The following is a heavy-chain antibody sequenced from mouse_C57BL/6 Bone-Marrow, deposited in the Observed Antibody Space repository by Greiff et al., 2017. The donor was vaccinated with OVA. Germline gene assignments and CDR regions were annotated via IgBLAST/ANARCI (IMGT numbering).Heavy chain of an antibody. J-gene: IGHJ3*01. CDR1: VFTFSDYG. CDR2: ISSGSSTI. CDR3: ARTGLLFSFAY. D-gene: IGHD2-3*01. Sequence: VQLKESGGGLVKPGGSLKLSCAASVFTFSDYGMHWVRPAPEKGLEWVAYISSGSSTIYYADTVKGRFTISRDNAKNTLFLQMTSLRSEDTAMYYCARTGLLFSFAYWGQGTLVTVSA. V-gene: IGHV5-17*01.